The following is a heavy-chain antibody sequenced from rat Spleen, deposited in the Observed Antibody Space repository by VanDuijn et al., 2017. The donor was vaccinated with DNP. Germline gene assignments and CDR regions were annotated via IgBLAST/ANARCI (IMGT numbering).Heavy chain of an antibody. D-gene: IGHD1-11*01. CDR2: ISYDGDST. Sequence: EVQLVESGGGLVQPGRSLKLSCAASGFTFSDYYMAWVRQAPTKGLEWVAYISYDGDSTYYGDSVKGRFTISRDNGKNSLYLHMDSRKSEDTATYYCARHPLYGGYMYFDSWGQGVMVTVSS. J-gene: IGHJ2*01. CDR3: ARHPLYGGYMYFDS. CDR1: GFTFSDYY. V-gene: IGHV5-22*01.